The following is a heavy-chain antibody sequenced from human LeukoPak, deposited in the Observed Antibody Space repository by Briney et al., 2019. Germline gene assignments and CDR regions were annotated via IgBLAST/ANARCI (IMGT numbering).Heavy chain of an antibody. D-gene: IGHD1-26*01. CDR2: IRCDGSNK. J-gene: IGHJ4*02. Sequence: GGSLRLSCAASGFTFSSYGMHWVRQAPGKGLEWVAFIRCDGSNKYYADSVKGRFTISRDNSKNSLYLQMNSLRAEDTAVYYCARVVIWSGSYSLWGQGTLVTVSS. V-gene: IGHV3-30*02. CDR1: GFTFSSYG. CDR3: ARVVIWSGSYSL.